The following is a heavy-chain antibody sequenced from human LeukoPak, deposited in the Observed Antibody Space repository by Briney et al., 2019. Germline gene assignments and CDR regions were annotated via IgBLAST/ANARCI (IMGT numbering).Heavy chain of an antibody. CDR3: ARAVRGYSYAYLPY. CDR2: ISAYDGNT. V-gene: IGHV1-18*01. J-gene: IGHJ4*02. D-gene: IGHD5-18*01. Sequence: GASVKVSCKSSGYTFSSYGIIWVRQAPGQGLEWMGWISAYDGNTDYAQNLQGRVTMTTDTSTSTAYMELRSLRPDDTAVYYCARAVRGYSYAYLPYWGQGTLVTVSS. CDR1: GYTFSSYG.